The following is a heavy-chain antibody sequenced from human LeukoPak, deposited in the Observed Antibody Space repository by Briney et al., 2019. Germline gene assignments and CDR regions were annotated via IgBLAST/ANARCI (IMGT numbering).Heavy chain of an antibody. Sequence: SETLSLTCTVSGGSINSYYWSWIRQPPGKGLEWIGYIYYTGGETNYNASLNSRLTISVDTSKNQFSLMLTSVTAADTAVYYCARQPGGTAAFDIWAQGTMVTVSS. J-gene: IGHJ3*02. CDR3: ARQPGGTAAFDI. D-gene: IGHD1-14*01. V-gene: IGHV4-59*08. CDR1: GGSINSYY. CDR2: IYYTGGET.